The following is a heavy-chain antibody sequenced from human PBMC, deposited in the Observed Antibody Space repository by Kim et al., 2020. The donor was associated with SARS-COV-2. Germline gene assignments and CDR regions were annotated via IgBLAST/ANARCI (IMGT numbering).Heavy chain of an antibody. J-gene: IGHJ4*02. CDR2: IYHSGST. CDR3: ARDGGYFDWFPNSYYLDY. D-gene: IGHD3-9*01. Sequence: SETLSLTCAVSGGSISSSNWWSWVRQPPGKGLEWIGEIYHSGSTNYKPSLKSRVTISVDKSKNQFYLKLSSVTAADTAVYYCARDGGYFDWFPNSYYLDYWGQGTLVTVSS. V-gene: IGHV4-4*02. CDR1: GGSISSSNW.